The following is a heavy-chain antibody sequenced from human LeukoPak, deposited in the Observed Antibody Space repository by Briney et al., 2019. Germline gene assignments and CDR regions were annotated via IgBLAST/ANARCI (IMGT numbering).Heavy chain of an antibody. CDR1: GFTVSSNY. D-gene: IGHD2-15*01. CDR2: INWNGGST. J-gene: IGHJ6*03. Sequence: PGGSLRLSCAASGFTVSSNYMSWVRQAPGKGLEWVSGINWNGGSTGYADSVKGRFTISRDNAKNSLYLQMNSLRAEDTALYYCARDASGGYVYYYYYMDVWGKGTTVTVSS. CDR3: ARDASGGYVYYYYYMDV. V-gene: IGHV3-20*04.